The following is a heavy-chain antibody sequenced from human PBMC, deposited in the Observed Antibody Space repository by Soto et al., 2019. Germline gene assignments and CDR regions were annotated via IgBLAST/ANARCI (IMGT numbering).Heavy chain of an antibody. V-gene: IGHV1-2*04. CDR3: ARDSSSWPYYFDY. D-gene: IGHD6-13*01. J-gene: IGHJ4*02. Sequence: QVQLVQSGAEVKKPGASVKVSCKASGYTFTGYYMHWVRQAPGQGLEWMGWINPNSGGTNYAQQFQGWVTMTGDTSISTACVELSRLSSDDTAVYYCARDSSSWPYYFDYWGQGTLVTVSS. CDR2: INPNSGGT. CDR1: GYTFTGYY.